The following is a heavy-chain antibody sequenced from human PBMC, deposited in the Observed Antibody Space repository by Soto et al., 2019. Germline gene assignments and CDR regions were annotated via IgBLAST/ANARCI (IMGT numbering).Heavy chain of an antibody. D-gene: IGHD3-10*01. CDR2: IIHSGST. CDR3: ARARFEVRGVIILLPDY. Sequence: SETLSLTCAVYGGSFSGSYWSWIRQPPGKGLEWIGEIIHSGSTNYNPSLKSRVTISVDKSKNQFSLKLSSVTAADTAVYYCARARFEVRGVIILLPDYWGQGTLVTVSS. V-gene: IGHV4-34*12. CDR1: GGSFSGSY. J-gene: IGHJ4*02.